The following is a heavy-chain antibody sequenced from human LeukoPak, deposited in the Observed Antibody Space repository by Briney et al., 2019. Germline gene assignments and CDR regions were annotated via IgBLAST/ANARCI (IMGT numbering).Heavy chain of an antibody. V-gene: IGHV4-4*02. J-gene: IGHJ4*02. CDR2: IYHSGST. CDR1: GGSISSSNW. CDR3: ARASFYGSGTYYQRVDY. D-gene: IGHD3-10*01. Sequence: SGTLSLTCAVSGGSISSSNWWSWVRQPPGKGLEWFGVIYHSGSTNYNPSLKSRVTISVDTSKNQFSLKLSSVTAADTAVYYCARASFYGSGTYYQRVDYWGQGTLVTVSS.